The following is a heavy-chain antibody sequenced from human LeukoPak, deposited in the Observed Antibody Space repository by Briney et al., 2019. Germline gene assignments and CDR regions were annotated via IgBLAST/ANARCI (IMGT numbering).Heavy chain of an antibody. Sequence: PSETLSLTCTVSGGSISSYYWSWIRQPPGKGLEWIGYFYYSGSTNYNPSLKSRVTISVDTSKNQFSLKLTSVTAADTAVYYCARGLSGAGFYMDVWGKGTTVTVSS. J-gene: IGHJ6*03. D-gene: IGHD6-19*01. CDR1: GGSISSYY. V-gene: IGHV4-59*01. CDR2: FYYSGST. CDR3: ARGLSGAGFYMDV.